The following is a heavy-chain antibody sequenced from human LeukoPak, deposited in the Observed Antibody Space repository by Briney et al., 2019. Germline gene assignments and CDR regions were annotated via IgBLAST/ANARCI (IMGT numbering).Heavy chain of an antibody. CDR1: GFTFSSYE. Sequence: PGGSLRLSCAASGFTFSSYEMNWVRQAPGKGLEWISYISASGTITHYADSVEGRFTISRDNAKNSLYLQMNSLRAEDTAVYYCARVERVVTHFDYWGQGTLVTVSS. CDR2: ISASGTIT. D-gene: IGHD3-3*01. J-gene: IGHJ4*02. V-gene: IGHV3-48*03. CDR3: ARVERVVTHFDY.